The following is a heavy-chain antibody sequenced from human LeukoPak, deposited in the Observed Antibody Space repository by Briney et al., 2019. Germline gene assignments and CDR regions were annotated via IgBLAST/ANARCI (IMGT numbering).Heavy chain of an antibody. Sequence: SQTLSLTCAVSGGSISSGGYSWSWIRQPPGKGLEWIGYIYHSGSTYYNPSLKSRVTISVDRSKNQFSLKLSSVTAADTAVYYCAREGYCSSTSCYGDYYGMDVWGQGTTVTVSS. J-gene: IGHJ6*02. V-gene: IGHV4-30-2*01. CDR2: IYHSGST. D-gene: IGHD2-2*01. CDR3: AREGYCSSTSCYGDYYGMDV. CDR1: GGSISSGGYS.